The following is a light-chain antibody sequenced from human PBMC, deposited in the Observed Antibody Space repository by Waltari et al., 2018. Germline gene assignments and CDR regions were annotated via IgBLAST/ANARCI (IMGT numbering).Light chain of an antibody. V-gene: IGKV3D-15*01. Sequence: RASQSGGMDLACYQQKPGQAPRLRIYDASTRATGVPARFSGSVSGTDFTLTISSLQSEDFAIYYCQQCNDWPPAITFGQGTRLEIK. CDR2: DAS. J-gene: IGKJ5*01. CDR1: QSGGMD. CDR3: QQCNDWPPAIT.